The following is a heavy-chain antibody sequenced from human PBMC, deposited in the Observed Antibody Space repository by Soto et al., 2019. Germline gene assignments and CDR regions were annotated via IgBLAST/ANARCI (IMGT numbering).Heavy chain of an antibody. CDR1: GYTFTGYY. Sequence: ASVKVSCKASGYTFTGYYMHWVRQAPGQGLEWMGWINPNSGGTNYAQKFQGRVTMTRDTSISTAYMELSRLRSDDTAVYYCARVRGSAAGGMDVWGHGTTVTVSS. CDR2: INPNSGGT. CDR3: ARVRGSAAGGMDV. D-gene: IGHD3-10*01. J-gene: IGHJ6*02. V-gene: IGHV1-2*02.